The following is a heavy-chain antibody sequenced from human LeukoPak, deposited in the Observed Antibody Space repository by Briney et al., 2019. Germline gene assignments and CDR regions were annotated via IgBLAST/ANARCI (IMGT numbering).Heavy chain of an antibody. CDR1: GFTFSSYW. J-gene: IGHJ4*02. D-gene: IGHD1-26*01. CDR2: INSDGSST. CDR3: ARGEVGAYDY. Sequence: PGGSLRLSCAASGFTFSSYWMQWVRQVPGKGLLWVSRINSDGSSTSYADSVKGRFTISRDNAKNSLYLQMNSLRAEDTAVYYCARGEVGAYDYWGQGTLVTVSS. V-gene: IGHV3-74*01.